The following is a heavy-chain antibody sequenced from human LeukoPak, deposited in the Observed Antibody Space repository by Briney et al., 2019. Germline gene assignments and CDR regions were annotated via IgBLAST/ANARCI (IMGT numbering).Heavy chain of an antibody. Sequence: SETLSLTCAVYGGSFSGYYWSWIRQPTGKGLEWIGEINHSGSTNYNPSLKSRVTISVDTSKNQFSLKLSAVTAADTAVYYCARLNMVRGVIKVFGYWGQGTLVTVSS. CDR1: GGSFSGYY. J-gene: IGHJ4*02. CDR3: ARLNMVRGVIKVFGY. V-gene: IGHV4-34*01. CDR2: INHSGST. D-gene: IGHD3-10*01.